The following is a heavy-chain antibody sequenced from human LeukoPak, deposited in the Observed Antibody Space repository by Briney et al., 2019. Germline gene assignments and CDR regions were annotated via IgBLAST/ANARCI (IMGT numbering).Heavy chain of an antibody. V-gene: IGHV1-58*02. CDR2: IVVGSGNT. Sequence: SVKVSCKASGFTFTSSAMQWVRQARGQRLEWIGWIVVGSGNTNYAQKFQERVTITRDMSTSTAYMELSSLRSEDTAVYYCAAGGDYSTPYGMDVWGQGTTVTVSS. CDR3: AAGGDYSTPYGMDV. CDR1: GFTFTSSA. J-gene: IGHJ6*02. D-gene: IGHD4-17*01.